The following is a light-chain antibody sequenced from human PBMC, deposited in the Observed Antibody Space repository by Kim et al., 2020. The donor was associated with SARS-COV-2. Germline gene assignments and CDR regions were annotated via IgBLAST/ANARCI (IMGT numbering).Light chain of an antibody. CDR3: QQFGASPPYS. CDR1: QSVTSNY. J-gene: IGKJ2*03. CDR2: GAS. V-gene: IGKV3-20*01. Sequence: SPAQRATLAGRASQSVTSNYLATYQQKPGQATTRLIHGASSRATGIPDRFSGSGSGTDFTLSIGRLEPEDFAVYYCQQFGASPPYSFGQGTKLEI.